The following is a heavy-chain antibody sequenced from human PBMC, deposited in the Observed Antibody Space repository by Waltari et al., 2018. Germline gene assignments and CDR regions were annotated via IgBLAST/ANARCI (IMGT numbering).Heavy chain of an antibody. CDR1: GFTFGNSA. D-gene: IGHD3-16*02. V-gene: IGHV3-23*01. CDR3: AKVEGGIVTRYYALDI. CDR2: ISGSSSST. Sequence: EVQLLESGGGLVQPGGSLRLSCAASGFTFGNSALGWVRQAPGRGLGWISGISGSSSSTYYADSVKGRFTISRDNSKNTLYLQMNSLRVEDTAVYFCAKVEGGIVTRYYALDIWGQGTMVTVSS. J-gene: IGHJ3*02.